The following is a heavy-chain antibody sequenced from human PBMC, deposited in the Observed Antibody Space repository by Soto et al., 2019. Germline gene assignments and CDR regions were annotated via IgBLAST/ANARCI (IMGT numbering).Heavy chain of an antibody. D-gene: IGHD2-21*02. CDR2: IDWDDDK. Sequence: SGPTLVNPTQTLTLTCTFSGFSLSTRGMCLSWIRQPPGKALEWLALIDWDDDKYYSTSPKTRLTISKDTPKNQVVLTMTNMDPVDTATYYCARAPAGDCKNGMDVWGQGTTVTVSS. CDR1: GFSLSTRGMC. CDR3: ARAPAGDCKNGMDV. V-gene: IGHV2-70*01. J-gene: IGHJ6*02.